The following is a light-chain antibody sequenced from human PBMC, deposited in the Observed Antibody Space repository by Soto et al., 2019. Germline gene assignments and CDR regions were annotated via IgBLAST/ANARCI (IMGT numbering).Light chain of an antibody. J-gene: IGKJ1*01. CDR1: QSVSNNY. Sequence: IVMTQSPGTLALSPWEGATLSCRASQSVSNNYLAWYQQKPGQAPRLLIYGASNRATGIPDRFSGSGSGTDFTLTISRLEPEDFAVYYCQQYGSSPWTFGQGTKVDIK. V-gene: IGKV3-20*01. CDR3: QQYGSSPWT. CDR2: GAS.